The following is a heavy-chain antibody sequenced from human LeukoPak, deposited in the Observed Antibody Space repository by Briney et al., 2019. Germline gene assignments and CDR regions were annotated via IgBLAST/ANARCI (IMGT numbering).Heavy chain of an antibody. V-gene: IGHV4-39*01. D-gene: IGHD1-26*01. CDR3: ARRGDYSFGDWFDP. CDR2: IYKNGDT. Sequence: SGPTLVKPSQTLSLTCSGSEGSIRHKTYYWVWIRQSPGKGLEWLGFIYKNGDTYYNPSVESRLSISVDTSKNQFYLNMTSVTAADTAVYFCARRGDYSFGDWFDPWGQGLLVTVSS. J-gene: IGHJ5*02. CDR1: EGSIRHKTYY.